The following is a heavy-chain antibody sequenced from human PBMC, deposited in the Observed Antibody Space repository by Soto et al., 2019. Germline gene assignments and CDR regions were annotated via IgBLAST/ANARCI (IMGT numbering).Heavy chain of an antibody. CDR1: GFTFSTYA. D-gene: IGHD3-16*01. Sequence: PGGSLRLSCAASGFTFSTYAMGWVRQAPGKGLEYVSSISSGGAYTFFADSVKGRFTISRDNSKNALYLQMNSLRAEDTAIYYCAKGNGLRAFDIWGQGTMVTVSS. CDR2: ISSGGAYT. CDR3: AKGNGLRAFDI. V-gene: IGHV3-23*01. J-gene: IGHJ3*02.